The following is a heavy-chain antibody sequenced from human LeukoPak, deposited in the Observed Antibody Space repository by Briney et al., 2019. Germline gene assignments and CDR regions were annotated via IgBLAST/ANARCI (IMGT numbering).Heavy chain of an antibody. J-gene: IGHJ1*01. CDR1: GFTFDDYT. V-gene: IGHV3-43*01. CDR3: AKDRDYGGNSGYFHH. Sequence: KPGGSLRLSCAASGFTFDDYTMHWVRQPPGKGLEWVSLISWDGGSTYYADSMEGRFTISRDNSKNSLYLQMNSLRTEDTAFYYCAKDRDYGGNSGYFHHWGQGTLVTVSS. D-gene: IGHD4-23*01. CDR2: ISWDGGST.